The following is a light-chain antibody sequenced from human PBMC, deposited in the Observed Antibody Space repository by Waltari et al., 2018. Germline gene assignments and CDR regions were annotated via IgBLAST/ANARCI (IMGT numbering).Light chain of an antibody. CDR2: DTT. CDR3: FVSYDGAEGV. V-gene: IGLV7-46*01. Sequence: QAVVTQEPSLTVSPGWTVTLTCCSRTGPFTTGHYPYRFQQNTGQTPRTLISDTTNKNSWTPARFSGSLLGGKAALTLSGAQPEDEADYYCFVSYDGAEGVFGGGTKLTVL. CDR1: TGPFTTGHY. J-gene: IGLJ3*02.